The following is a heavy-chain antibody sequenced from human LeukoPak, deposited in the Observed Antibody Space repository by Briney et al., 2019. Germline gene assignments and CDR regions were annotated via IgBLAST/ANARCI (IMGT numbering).Heavy chain of an antibody. CDR3: AKEGYYDILTGYQAYYFDY. J-gene: IGHJ4*02. D-gene: IGHD3-9*01. CDR1: GFTFSSYA. V-gene: IGHV3-23*01. CDR2: ISGSGGNT. Sequence: GGSLRLSCAASGFTFSSYAMSRVRQAPGKGLEWVSAISGSGGNTYYADSVKGRFTISRDNSKNTLYLQMNSLRAEDTAVYYCAKEGYYDILTGYQAYYFDYWGQGTLVTVSS.